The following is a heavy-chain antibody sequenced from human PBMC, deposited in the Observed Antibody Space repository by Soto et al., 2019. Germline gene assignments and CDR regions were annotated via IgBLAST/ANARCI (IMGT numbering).Heavy chain of an antibody. CDR3: ARVIPGIAAFDY. V-gene: IGHV1-69*05. CDR1: GGTFSSYA. J-gene: IGHJ4*02. CDR2: ITPNCGTT. D-gene: IGHD6-25*01. Sequence: GASVKVSCKASGGTFSSYAISWVRQAKGQGLEWMGWITPNCGTTNYAQKFQGRVTIPRDTSTSTAYMELSRLRSDDTAVYYCARVIPGIAAFDYWGQGTLVTVSS.